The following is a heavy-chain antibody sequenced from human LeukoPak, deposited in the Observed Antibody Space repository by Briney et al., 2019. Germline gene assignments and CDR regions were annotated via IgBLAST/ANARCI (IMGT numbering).Heavy chain of an antibody. D-gene: IGHD2-15*01. CDR2: ITASGTAM. CDR3: ARRGYCSGGSCYSSAFDI. CDR1: GFTFSSYS. J-gene: IGHJ3*02. Sequence: GGSLRLSCAASGFTFSSYSMNWVRQAPGKGLEWVSHITASGTAMFYADSVKGRFTISRDNAKNSLYLQMNSLRDEDTAVYYCARRGYCSGGSCYSSAFDIWGQGKMVTVSS. V-gene: IGHV3-48*02.